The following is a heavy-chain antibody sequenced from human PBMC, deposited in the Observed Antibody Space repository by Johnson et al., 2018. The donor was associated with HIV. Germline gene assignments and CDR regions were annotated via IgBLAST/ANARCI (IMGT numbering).Heavy chain of an antibody. CDR2: IGTAGDT. V-gene: IGHV3-13*01. J-gene: IGHJ3*02. Sequence: MQLVESGGGVVQPGRSLRLSCAASGFTFSSYAMHWVRQATGKGLEWVSAIGTAGDTYYADSVKGRFTISRDNSKNTLYLQMNSLRAEDTAVYYCATNRGGAFDIWGQGTMVTVSS. D-gene: IGHD2/OR15-2a*01. CDR3: ATNRGGAFDI. CDR1: GFTFSSYA.